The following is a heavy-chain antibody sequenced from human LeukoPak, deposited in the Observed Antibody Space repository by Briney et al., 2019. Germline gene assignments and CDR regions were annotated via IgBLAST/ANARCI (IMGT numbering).Heavy chain of an antibody. V-gene: IGHV3-7*01. J-gene: IGHJ4*02. CDR2: INQDGSTK. CDR1: GFTFSDAW. CDR3: ARDMKGNLDY. D-gene: IGHD3-16*01. Sequence: GVSLRLSCAASGFTFSDAWMAWVRLAPGKGLEWVANINQDGSTKQYVDSVRGRFTISRDNAKNSLYLQMNSLRAEDSGLYHCARDMKGNLDYWGQGTLVTVHS.